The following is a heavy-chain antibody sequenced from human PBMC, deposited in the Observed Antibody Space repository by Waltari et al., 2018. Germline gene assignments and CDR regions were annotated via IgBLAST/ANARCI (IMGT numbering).Heavy chain of an antibody. D-gene: IGHD2-8*02. V-gene: IGHV4-59*11. CDR2: IYYSGST. J-gene: IGHJ4*02. CDR1: GGSISSHY. CDR3: ARDEDTIGVLGY. Sequence: QVQLQESGPGLMKPSETLSLTCTVSGGSISSHYWSWIRQPPGKGLEWIGYIYYSGSTNYNPSLKSRVTISVDTSKNQFSLKLSSVTAADTAVYYCARDEDTIGVLGYWGQGTLVTVSS.